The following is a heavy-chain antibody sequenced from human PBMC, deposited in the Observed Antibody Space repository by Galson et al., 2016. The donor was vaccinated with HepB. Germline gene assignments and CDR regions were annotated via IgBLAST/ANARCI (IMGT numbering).Heavy chain of an antibody. D-gene: IGHD4-17*01. V-gene: IGHV2-5*01. Sequence: PALVKPTQTLTLTCLYSGISLTTSGVGVAWIRQPPGKALEWLAVIYWNDDKRYSPSLKNRLTITKDTSKDQVVLTMTNMDPVDTATYYCAHSASFTYDYGDYGGGFDYGGQGTLVTVSS. J-gene: IGHJ4*02. CDR2: IYWNDDK. CDR1: GISLTTSGVG. CDR3: AHSASFTYDYGDYGGGFDY.